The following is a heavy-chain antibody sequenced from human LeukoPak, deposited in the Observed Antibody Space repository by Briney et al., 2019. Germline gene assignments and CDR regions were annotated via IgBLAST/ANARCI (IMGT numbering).Heavy chain of an antibody. J-gene: IGHJ4*02. Sequence: GGSLRLSCAASGFTVSSNYMSWIRQAPGKGLEWVSHISSSGSSIYYADSVKGRFTISRDNAKNSLYLQMNSLRAEDTAVYYCASRYCTSGVCHFNYWGQGTLVTVSS. D-gene: IGHD2-8*01. V-gene: IGHV3-11*01. CDR1: GFTVSSNY. CDR2: ISSSGSSI. CDR3: ASRYCTSGVCHFNY.